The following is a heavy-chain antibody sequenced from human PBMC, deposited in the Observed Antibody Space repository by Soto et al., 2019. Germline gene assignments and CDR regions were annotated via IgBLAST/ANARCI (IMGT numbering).Heavy chain of an antibody. V-gene: IGHV1-18*01. CDR2: ISAYNGNT. Sequence: ASVKVSCKASGYTFTSYGISWVRQAPGQGLEWMGWISAYNGNTNYAQKLQGRVTMTTDTSTSTAYMELRSLRSDDTAVYYCARDLEYYDILTGYTSHDAFDIWGQGTMVTVSS. CDR3: ARDLEYYDILTGYTSHDAFDI. J-gene: IGHJ3*02. D-gene: IGHD3-9*01. CDR1: GYTFTSYG.